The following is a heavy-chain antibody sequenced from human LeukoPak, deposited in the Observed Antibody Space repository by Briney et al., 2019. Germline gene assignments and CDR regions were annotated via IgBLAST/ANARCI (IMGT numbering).Heavy chain of an antibody. CDR2: ISYDGSNK. D-gene: IGHD3-22*01. CDR1: GFTFSSYG. CDR3: AKDNYYYDSSGPFDY. V-gene: IGHV3-30*18. J-gene: IGHJ4*02. Sequence: GRSLRLSCAASGFTFSSYGMHWVRQAPGKGLEWVAVISYDGSNKYYADSVKGRFTISRDNSKNTLYLQMNSLRAEDTAVYYCAKDNYYYDSSGPFDYWGQGTLVTVSS.